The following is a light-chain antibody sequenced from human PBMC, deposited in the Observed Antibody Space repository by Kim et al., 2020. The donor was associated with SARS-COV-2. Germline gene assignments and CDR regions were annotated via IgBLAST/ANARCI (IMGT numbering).Light chain of an antibody. CDR2: QDS. Sequence: VAPGQTARLTCSGDKLGDKYACWYQQKPGQSPVLVIYQDSKRPSGIPERFSGSNSGNTATLTISGTQAMDEADYYCQAWDSSTAQVFGGGTQLTVL. CDR1: KLGDKY. V-gene: IGLV3-1*01. J-gene: IGLJ3*02. CDR3: QAWDSSTAQV.